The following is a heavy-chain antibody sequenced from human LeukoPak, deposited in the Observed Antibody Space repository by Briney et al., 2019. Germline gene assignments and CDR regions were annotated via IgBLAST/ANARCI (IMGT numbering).Heavy chain of an antibody. CDR1: GFTFSSYG. CDR3: AKDPVSSSYHYWYFDL. Sequence: PGGSLRLSCAASGFTFSSYGMHWVRQAPGKGLEWVAVIPYDGSNKYYADSVKGRFTISRDNSKNTLYLQMNSLRAEDTAVYYCAKDPVSSSYHYWYFDLWGRGTLVTVSS. V-gene: IGHV3-30*18. CDR2: IPYDGSNK. J-gene: IGHJ2*01. D-gene: IGHD6-13*01.